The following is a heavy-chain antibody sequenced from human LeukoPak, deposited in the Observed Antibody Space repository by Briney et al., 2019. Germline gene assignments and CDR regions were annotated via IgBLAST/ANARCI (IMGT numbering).Heavy chain of an antibody. Sequence: ASVKVSCKASGYTFTSYDINWVRQATGQGLEWMGWMNPNSGNTGYAQKFQGRVTMTRNTSISTAYMELSSLRSEDTAVYYCARVYYYYDGSGYPTYYFNYWGQGTLVTVSS. D-gene: IGHD3-22*01. CDR2: MNPNSGNT. J-gene: IGHJ4*02. CDR1: GYTFTSYD. V-gene: IGHV1-8*01. CDR3: ARVYYYYDGSGYPTYYFNY.